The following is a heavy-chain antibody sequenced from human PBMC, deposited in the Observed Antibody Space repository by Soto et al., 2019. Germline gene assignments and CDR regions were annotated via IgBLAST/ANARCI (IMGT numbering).Heavy chain of an antibody. V-gene: IGHV3-23*01. D-gene: IGHD3-10*01. CDR3: APTPPGTRKNWFDP. Sequence: AGGSLRLSCAASGFTFSSYAMSWVRQAPGKGLEWVSAISGSGGSTYYADSVKGRFTISRDNSKNTLYLQMNSLRAEDTAVYYCAPTPPGTRKNWFDPWGQGTLVTVSS. CDR2: ISGSGGST. CDR1: GFTFSSYA. J-gene: IGHJ5*02.